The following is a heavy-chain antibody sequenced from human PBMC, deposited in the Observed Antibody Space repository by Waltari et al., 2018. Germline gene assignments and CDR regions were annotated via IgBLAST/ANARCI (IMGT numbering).Heavy chain of an antibody. CDR3: ARQWLRSGGGDAFDI. V-gene: IGHV4-59*01. J-gene: IGHJ3*02. D-gene: IGHD5-12*01. CDR1: GGSISSYY. Sequence: QVQLQESGPGLVKPSETLSLTCTVSGGSISSYYWSWIRQPPGKGLEWIGYIYYSGSTNYTPSLKSRVTISVDTSKNQFSLKLSSVTAADTAVYYCARQWLRSGGGDAFDIWGQGTMVTVSS. CDR2: IYYSGST.